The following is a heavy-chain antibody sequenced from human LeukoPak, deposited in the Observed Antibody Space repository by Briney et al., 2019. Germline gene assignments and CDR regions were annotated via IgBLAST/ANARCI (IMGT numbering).Heavy chain of an antibody. Sequence: SETLSLTCTVSGGSIGSDYWSWIRQPPGKGLEWIGYIYDSGSPTYNPSLKSRVTISVDTSKNQFSLGLSSVTAADTAVYYCARLADSGMDYWGQGTLVTVSS. CDR2: IYDSGSP. CDR1: GGSIGSDY. J-gene: IGHJ4*02. D-gene: IGHD5-12*01. CDR3: ARLADSGMDY. V-gene: IGHV4-59*01.